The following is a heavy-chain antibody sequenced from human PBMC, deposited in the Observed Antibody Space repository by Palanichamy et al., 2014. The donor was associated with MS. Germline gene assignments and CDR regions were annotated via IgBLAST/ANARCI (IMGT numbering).Heavy chain of an antibody. Sequence: EVQLVESGGGVVQPGGSLRLSCAASGFNFSNYWMHWVRQAPGKGLVWVSRVNSDETAISYAESVKGRFTISRDNAKNTLYLQMNSLRVEDTAVYYCVGDPHWSDPRGGINWGQGTLVTVSS. J-gene: IGHJ4*02. CDR1: GFNFSNYW. V-gene: IGHV3-74*01. CDR2: VNSDETAI. D-gene: IGHD3-10*01. CDR3: VGDPHWSDPRGGIN.